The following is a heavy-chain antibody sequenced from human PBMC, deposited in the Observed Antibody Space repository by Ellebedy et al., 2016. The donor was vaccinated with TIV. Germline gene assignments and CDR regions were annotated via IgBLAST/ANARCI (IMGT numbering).Heavy chain of an antibody. CDR1: GGSFSGYY. CDR2: INHSGST. Sequence: SETLSLTXAVYGGSFSGYYWSWIRQPPGKGLEWIGEINHSGSTNYNPSLKSRVTISVDTSKNQFSLKLSSVTAADTAVYYCASKGLGVVGATEYFQHWGQGTLVTVSS. V-gene: IGHV4-34*01. J-gene: IGHJ1*01. D-gene: IGHD1-26*01. CDR3: ASKGLGVVGATEYFQH.